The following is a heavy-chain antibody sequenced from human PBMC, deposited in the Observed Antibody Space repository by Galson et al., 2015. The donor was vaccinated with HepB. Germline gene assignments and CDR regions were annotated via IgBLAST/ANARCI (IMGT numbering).Heavy chain of an antibody. Sequence: SVKVSCKASGGTFSSYAISWVRQAPGQGLEWMGGIIPIFGTANYAQKFQGRVTITADESTSTAYMELSSLRSEDTAVYYCARAPIVVVPAAHNYYYYGMDVWGQGTTVTVSS. CDR1: GGTFSSYA. CDR2: IIPIFGTA. D-gene: IGHD2-2*01. CDR3: ARAPIVVVPAAHNYYYYGMDV. J-gene: IGHJ6*02. V-gene: IGHV1-69*13.